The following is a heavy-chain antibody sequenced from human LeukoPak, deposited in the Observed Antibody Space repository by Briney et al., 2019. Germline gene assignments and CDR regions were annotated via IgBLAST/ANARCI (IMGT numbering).Heavy chain of an antibody. CDR1: GFTFSSYY. CDR3: ARGVNPNIAADADYYYGMDV. J-gene: IGHJ6*02. V-gene: IGHV3-13*01. CDR2: IGTAGDT. Sequence: GGSLRLSCAASGFTFSSYYMHWVRQATGKGLEWVSAIGTAGDTYYPGSVKGRFTISRENAKNSLYLQMNSLRAGDTAVYYCARGVNPNIAADADYYYGMDVWGQGTTVTVSS. D-gene: IGHD6-13*01.